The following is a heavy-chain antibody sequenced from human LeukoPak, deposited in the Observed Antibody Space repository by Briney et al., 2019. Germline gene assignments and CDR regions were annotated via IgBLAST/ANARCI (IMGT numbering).Heavy chain of an antibody. J-gene: IGHJ5*02. CDR3: ARENYGGNSWFDP. Sequence: SVKVSCKASGGTFSSYAISWVRQAAGQGLEWMGGIIPIFGTANYAQKFQGRVTITTDESTSTAYMELSSLRSEDTAVYYCARENYGGNSWFDPWGQGTLVTVSS. CDR2: IIPIFGTA. V-gene: IGHV1-69*05. CDR1: GGTFSSYA. D-gene: IGHD4-23*01.